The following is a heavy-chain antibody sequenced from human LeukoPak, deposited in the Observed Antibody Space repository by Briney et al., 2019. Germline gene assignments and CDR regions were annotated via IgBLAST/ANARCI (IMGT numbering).Heavy chain of an antibody. V-gene: IGHV4-39*07. J-gene: IGHJ4*02. Sequence: ASETLSLTCAASGDSISTTNYYWGWIRQPPGKGLEWIGIIYYSGITHYNPSLKSRVTISVDTSKNQFSLKLSSVTAADTAVYYCARGSGSLGYFDYWGQGTLVTVSS. CDR3: ARGSGSLGYFDY. CDR2: IYYSGIT. D-gene: IGHD1-26*01. CDR1: GDSISTTNYY.